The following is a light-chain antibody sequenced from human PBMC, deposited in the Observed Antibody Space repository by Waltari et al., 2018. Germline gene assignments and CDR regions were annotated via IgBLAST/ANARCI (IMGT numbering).Light chain of an antibody. J-gene: IGKJ1*01. CDR2: DTF. V-gene: IGKV3-11*01. Sequence: EIVLTQSPATLSLSPGDTATLSCRASESITIYLAWYQQKSGQAPRLLIYDTFDRAAGIPARFRGSGSGTDFTLTISSLEPEDFAVYYCQHRSNWLSWTFGQGTKVEIK. CDR1: ESITIY. CDR3: QHRSNWLSWT.